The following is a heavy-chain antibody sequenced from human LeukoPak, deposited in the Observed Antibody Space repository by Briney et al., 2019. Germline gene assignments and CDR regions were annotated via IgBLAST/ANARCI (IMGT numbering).Heavy chain of an antibody. J-gene: IGHJ4*02. CDR3: ARQHCSSGDCYFFD. Sequence: GGSLRLSCAASGFTFSSYGMHWVRQAPGKGLEWVALIWYDGNNKYYADFVKGRFTISRDNSKNTLYLQLNSLRAEDTAVYYCARQHCSSGDCYFFDWGQGTLVTVSS. CDR2: IWYDGNNK. CDR1: GFTFSSYG. V-gene: IGHV3-33*01. D-gene: IGHD2-15*01.